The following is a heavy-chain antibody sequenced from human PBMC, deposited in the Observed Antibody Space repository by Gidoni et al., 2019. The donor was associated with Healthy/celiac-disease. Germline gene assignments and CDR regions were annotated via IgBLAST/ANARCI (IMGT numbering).Heavy chain of an antibody. Sequence: QVQLQESGPGLVKPSQTLSPTCTVSGGSISSGSYYWSWIRQPARKGLEWIGRIYTSGSTNYNPSLKSRVTISVDTSKNQFSLKLSSVTAADTAVYYCARDNVVVPAANYYYYYYMDVWGKGTTVTVSS. V-gene: IGHV4-61*02. J-gene: IGHJ6*03. CDR1: GGSISSGSYY. CDR2: IYTSGST. CDR3: ARDNVVVPAANYYYYYYMDV. D-gene: IGHD2-2*01.